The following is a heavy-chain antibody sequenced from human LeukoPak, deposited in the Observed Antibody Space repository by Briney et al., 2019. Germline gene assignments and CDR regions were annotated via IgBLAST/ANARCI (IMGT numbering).Heavy chain of an antibody. J-gene: IGHJ4*02. V-gene: IGHV3-23*01. Sequence: PGGSLRLSCAASGFTFSSYAMSWVRQAPGKGLEWVSAISGSGGSTYYADSVKGRFTNSRDNSKNTLYLQMNSLRAEDTAVYYCAKDGSYYDILTGFDYWGQGTLVTVSS. CDR3: AKDGSYYDILTGFDY. CDR2: ISGSGGST. CDR1: GFTFSSYA. D-gene: IGHD3-9*01.